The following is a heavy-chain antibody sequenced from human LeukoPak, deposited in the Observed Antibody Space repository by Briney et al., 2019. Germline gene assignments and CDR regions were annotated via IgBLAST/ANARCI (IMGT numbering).Heavy chain of an antibody. J-gene: IGHJ6*03. V-gene: IGHV3-30*04. CDR1: GFTFSSYA. D-gene: IGHD2-8*02. Sequence: PGGSLRLSCAASGFTFSSYAMHWVRQAPGKGLEWVAVISYDGSNKYYADSVKGRFTISRDNSKNTLYLQMNSLRAEDTAVYYCARDAVVLSPDYYYYMDVWGKGTTVTASS. CDR2: ISYDGSNK. CDR3: ARDAVVLSPDYYYYMDV.